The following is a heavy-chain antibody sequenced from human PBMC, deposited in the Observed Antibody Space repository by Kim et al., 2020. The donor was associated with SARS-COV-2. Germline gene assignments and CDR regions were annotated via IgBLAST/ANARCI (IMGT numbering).Heavy chain of an antibody. J-gene: IGHJ4*02. D-gene: IGHD3-22*01. V-gene: IGHV3-48*03. CDR1: GFTFSSYE. CDR3: ARVGGYYDSSGYYFDY. CDR2: ISSSGSTI. Sequence: GGSLRLSCAASGFTFSSYEMNWVRQAPGKGLEWVSYISSSGSTIYYADSVKGRFTISRDNAKNSLYLQMNSLRAEDTAVYYCARVGGYYDSSGYYFDYWGQGTLVTVSS.